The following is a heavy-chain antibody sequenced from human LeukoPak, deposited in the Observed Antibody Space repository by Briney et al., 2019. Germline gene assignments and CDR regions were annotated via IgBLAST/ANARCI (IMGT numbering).Heavy chain of an antibody. V-gene: IGHV3-30*04. CDR1: GFTFSSYT. D-gene: IGHD6-25*01. CDR3: ARSGSETQNWSDP. Sequence: GGSLRLSCEASGFTFSSYTMHWVRQAPGKGLEWVAVISFDGSNKYFADSVKGRFTISRDNSKNTLYLQMNSLRAEDTAVYYCARSGSETQNWSDPWGQGTLVTVSS. CDR2: ISFDGSNK. J-gene: IGHJ5*02.